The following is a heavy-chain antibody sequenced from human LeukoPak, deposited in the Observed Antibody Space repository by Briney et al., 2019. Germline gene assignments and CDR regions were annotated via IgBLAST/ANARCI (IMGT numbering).Heavy chain of an antibody. J-gene: IGHJ3*02. Sequence: PSETLSLTCAVYGGSFSDYYWSWIRQPPGKGLEWIGEINHSGSTNYNPSLKSRVTISIDTSKNQFSLKLSSVTAADTAVYYCARGGLMVYALRVPNDAFDIWGQGTMLTVSS. CDR1: GGSFSDYY. V-gene: IGHV4-34*01. CDR3: ARGGLMVYALRVPNDAFDI. CDR2: INHSGST. D-gene: IGHD2-8*01.